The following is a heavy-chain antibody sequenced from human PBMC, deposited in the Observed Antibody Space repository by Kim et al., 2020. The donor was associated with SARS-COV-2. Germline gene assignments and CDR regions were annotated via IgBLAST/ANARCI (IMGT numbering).Heavy chain of an antibody. Sequence: VESVKGRFTISRDNAKNSLYLQMNSLRAEDTAVYYCAKYKRESSGWYDLGYWGQGTLVTVSS. D-gene: IGHD6-19*01. CDR3: AKYKRESSGWYDLGY. V-gene: IGHV3-7*03. J-gene: IGHJ4*02.